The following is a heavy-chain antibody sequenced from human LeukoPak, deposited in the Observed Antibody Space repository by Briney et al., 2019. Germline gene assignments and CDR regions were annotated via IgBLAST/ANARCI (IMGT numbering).Heavy chain of an antibody. CDR1: GFASSTYW. Sequence: GGSLRLSCAASGFASSTYWMHWVRQAPGKGLVSVSRIDSDGTRTTYADSVKGRFTISRDNAKNTLYLQMNSLRAEDTAVYYCARSPNCGGDCSWGQGTLVTVSS. V-gene: IGHV3-74*01. CDR2: IDSDGTRT. D-gene: IGHD2-21*02. J-gene: IGHJ5*02. CDR3: ARSPNCGGDCS.